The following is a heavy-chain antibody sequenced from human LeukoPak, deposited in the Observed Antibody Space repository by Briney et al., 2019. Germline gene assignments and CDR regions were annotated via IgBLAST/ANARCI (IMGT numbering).Heavy chain of an antibody. V-gene: IGHV1-69*04. J-gene: IGHJ4*02. D-gene: IGHD5-18*01. CDR3: ARIPVDTASVASGDY. CDR1: GGTFSSYA. CDR2: IIPILGIA. Sequence: GASVKVSCKASGGTFSSYAISWVRQAPGQGLEWVGRIIPILGIANYAQKFQGRVTITADKSTSTAYMELSSLRSEDTAVYYCARIPVDTASVASGDYWGQGTLVTVSS.